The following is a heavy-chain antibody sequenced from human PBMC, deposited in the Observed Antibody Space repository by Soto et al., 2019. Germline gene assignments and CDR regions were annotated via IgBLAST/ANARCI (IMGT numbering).Heavy chain of an antibody. CDR3: AKRSFQLGLPFDY. J-gene: IGHJ4*02. CDR2: VSGSGGST. Sequence: PGGSLRLSCAASGFTFSNYAMNWVRQAPGKGLEWVSFVSGSGGSTDYADSVKGRFTISRDNSKSTLYLQLNSLRAEDTAMYYCAKRSFQLGLPFDYWGQGTLVTVSS. D-gene: IGHD6-13*01. V-gene: IGHV3-23*01. CDR1: GFTFSNYA.